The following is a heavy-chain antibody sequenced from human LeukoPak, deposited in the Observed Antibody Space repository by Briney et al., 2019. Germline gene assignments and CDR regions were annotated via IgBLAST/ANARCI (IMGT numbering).Heavy chain of an antibody. Sequence: HPGGSLRLSCAVSGFTFSRYWMHWVRHAPGKGLEWVSSISGSGQTTYYADSVKGRFTISRDNSKNTLYLQTDSLRAGDTAIYYCTKSGDHSDSNGYYPNWFDPWGQGTLVTVSS. CDR2: ISGSGQTT. J-gene: IGHJ5*02. CDR1: GFTFSRYW. CDR3: TKSGDHSDSNGYYPNWFDP. D-gene: IGHD3-22*01. V-gene: IGHV3-23*01.